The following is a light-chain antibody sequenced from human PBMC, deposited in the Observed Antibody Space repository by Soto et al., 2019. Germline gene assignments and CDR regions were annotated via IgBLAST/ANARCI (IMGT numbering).Light chain of an antibody. V-gene: IGLV2-8*01. Sequence: QSALTQPPSASGSPGQSVTISCTGTNSDVGGYNYVSWYQSHPGKAPKLMIYDVSKRPSGVPDRFSGSKSGNTASLTVSGLQAGDEADYYCSSFAGSNNWVFGGGTKVTVL. J-gene: IGLJ2*01. CDR3: SSFAGSNNWV. CDR2: DVS. CDR1: NSDVGGYNY.